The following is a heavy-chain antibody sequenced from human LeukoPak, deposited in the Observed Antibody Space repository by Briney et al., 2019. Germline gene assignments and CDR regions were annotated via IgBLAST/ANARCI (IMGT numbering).Heavy chain of an antibody. D-gene: IGHD3-22*01. CDR2: ISGSAGST. CDR3: AKDFSSGYYITTFAY. CDR1: GFTFSTYA. V-gene: IGHV3-23*01. J-gene: IGHJ4*02. Sequence: GGSLRLSCAASGFTFSTYAMSWVRQAPGKGLEWVSNISGSAGSTYYADSVKGRFTISRDNSKNTLYLQMNSLRAVDTAVYSFAKDFSSGYYITTFAYWGRGTLVTVSS.